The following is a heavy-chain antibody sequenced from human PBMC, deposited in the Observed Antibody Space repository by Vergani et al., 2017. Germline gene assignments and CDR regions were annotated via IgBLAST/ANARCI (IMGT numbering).Heavy chain of an antibody. J-gene: IGHJ4*02. CDR2: IYHSGST. CDR3: ARRTLDGPDY. Sequence: QVQLQESGPGLVKPSQTLSLTCTVSGGFISSGYYWGWIRQPPGKGLEWIGSIYHSGSTYYNPSLKSRVTISVDTSKNQFSLKLSSVTAADTAVYYCARRTLDGPDYWGQGTLVTVSS. CDR1: GGFISSGYY. D-gene: IGHD5-24*01. V-gene: IGHV4-38-2*02.